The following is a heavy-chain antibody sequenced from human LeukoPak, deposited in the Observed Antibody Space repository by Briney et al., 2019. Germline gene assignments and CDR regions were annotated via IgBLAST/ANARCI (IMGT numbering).Heavy chain of an antibody. V-gene: IGHV4-4*07. CDR2: IYTSGST. D-gene: IGHD2-2*01. Sequence: SETLSLTCTVSGGSISSYYWSWIRQPAGKGLEWIGRIYTSGSTSYNPSLKSRVTMSVDTSKNQFSLKLSSVTAADTAVYYCARVRRYCSSTSCYIFDYWGQGTLVTVSS. CDR1: GGSISSYY. J-gene: IGHJ4*02. CDR3: ARVRRYCSSTSCYIFDY.